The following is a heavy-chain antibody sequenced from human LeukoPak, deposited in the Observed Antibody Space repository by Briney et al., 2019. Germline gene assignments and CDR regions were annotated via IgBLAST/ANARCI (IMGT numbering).Heavy chain of an antibody. J-gene: IGHJ4*02. V-gene: IGHV4-4*02. CDR3: AGLWGISATTTDY. D-gene: IGHD5-12*01. CDR1: GGSISTTNW. CDR2: IYHSGNT. Sequence: PSGTLSLTCTVSGGSISTTNWWTWVRQPPGKGLEWIGEIYHSGNTNYNPSLKSRATISIDKSKNQFSLKLSSLTAADTAVYYCAGLWGISATTTDYWGQGSLVTVSS.